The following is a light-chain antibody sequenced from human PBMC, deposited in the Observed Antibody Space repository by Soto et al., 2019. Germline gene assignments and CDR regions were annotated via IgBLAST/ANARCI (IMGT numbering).Light chain of an antibody. Sequence: QSVLTQPPSASGTPGQRVTVSCSGSSSNIGTYTVNWYQQFPGTAPKLLIYSDDQWPSGVPDRFSGSKSGTSASLAISNLQSEDEADYYCASWDVSLNGLYVFGTGTKVTVL. V-gene: IGLV1-44*01. J-gene: IGLJ1*01. CDR1: SSNIGTYT. CDR2: SDD. CDR3: ASWDVSLNGLYV.